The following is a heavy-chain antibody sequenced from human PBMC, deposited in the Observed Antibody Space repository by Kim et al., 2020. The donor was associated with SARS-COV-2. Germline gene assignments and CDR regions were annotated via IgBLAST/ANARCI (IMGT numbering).Heavy chain of an antibody. D-gene: IGHD6-19*01. V-gene: IGHV4-39*01. CDR3: ARRYPSIGWYGERWFDY. J-gene: IGHJ4*02. CDR1: GYSISSSDYY. CDR2: IYYTGST. Sequence: SETLSLTCTVSGYSISSSDYYWGWIRQPPGKGLEWIGNIYYTGSTYYNPSLKSRVTISVDTSENQFSLKLTSVTAADTAVYYCARRYPSIGWYGERWFDYWGQGTLVTVSS.